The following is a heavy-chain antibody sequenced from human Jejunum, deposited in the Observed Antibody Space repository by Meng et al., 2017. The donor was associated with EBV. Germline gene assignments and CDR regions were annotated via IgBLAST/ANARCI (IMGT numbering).Heavy chain of an antibody. CDR3: AKLTRA. V-gene: IGHV3-23*04. CDR2: ITDSGGST. Sequence: EVQLGESGGGLVQPGGSLRLSCAATGFTFNSHTMSWVRQAPGKGLEWVSAITDSGGSTYYTDSVKGRFTISRDNSKNTLYLQMNSLRAEDTAVYYCAKLTRAWGQGALVSVSS. J-gene: IGHJ5*02. CDR1: GFTFNSHT.